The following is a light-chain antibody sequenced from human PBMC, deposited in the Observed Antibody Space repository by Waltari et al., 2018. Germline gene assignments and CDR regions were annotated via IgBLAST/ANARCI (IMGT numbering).Light chain of an antibody. Sequence: FILAQPHSVSGSPGKTVTISCTCSGGSIASTHVPWYQQRPGSSPTALIYEDSQRPSGVPDRFAGSVDSSSNSASLTISGLRTEDEADYYCQSYDANNWVFGGGTKLTVL. CDR1: GGSIASTH. CDR3: QSYDANNWV. CDR2: EDS. V-gene: IGLV6-57*01. J-gene: IGLJ3*02.